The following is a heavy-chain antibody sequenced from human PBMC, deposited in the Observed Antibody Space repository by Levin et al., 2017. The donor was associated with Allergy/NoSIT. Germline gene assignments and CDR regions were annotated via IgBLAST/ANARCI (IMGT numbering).Heavy chain of an antibody. V-gene: IGHV3-33*01. CDR3: ARDGEYYDFWSGYSRHDYYDYMDG. CDR2: IWYDGSNK. CDR1: GFTFSSYG. J-gene: IGHJ6*03. Sequence: QAGESLKISCAASGFTFSSYGMHWVRQAPGKGLEWVAVIWYDGSNKYYADSVKGRFTISRDNSKNTLYLQMNSLRAEDTAVYYCARDGEYYDFWSGYSRHDYYDYMDGWGKGTTVTVSS. D-gene: IGHD3-3*01.